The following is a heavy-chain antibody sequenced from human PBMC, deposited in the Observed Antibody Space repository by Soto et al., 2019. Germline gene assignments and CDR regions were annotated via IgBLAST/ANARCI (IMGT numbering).Heavy chain of an antibody. J-gene: IGHJ6*02. V-gene: IGHV3-23*01. Sequence: DVQLLESGGDLVQPGGSLRLSCAASGFTFSSYAMSWVRQAPGKGLEWVSSVSAGCDMTYYSDSVKGRFTISRDNSTNALFLQMNSRRIEDTALYYCARGDRGGSGSPASYYYSGLDVWGQGATVTVS. CDR3: ARGDRGGSGSPASYYYSGLDV. CDR1: GFTFSSYA. D-gene: IGHD3-10*01. CDR2: VSAGCDMT.